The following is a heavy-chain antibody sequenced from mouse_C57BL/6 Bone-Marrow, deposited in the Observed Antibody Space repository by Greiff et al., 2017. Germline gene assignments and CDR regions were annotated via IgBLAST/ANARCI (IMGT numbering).Heavy chain of an antibody. J-gene: IGHJ3*01. D-gene: IGHD1-1*01. CDR1: GYTFTSYT. CDR2: INPSSGYT. CDR3: ARHGSSSWFAY. Sequence: QVQLQQSGAELARPGASVKMSCKASGYTFTSYTMHWVKQRPGQGLEWIGYINPSSGYTKYNQKFKDKATLTADKSSSTAYMQLRSLTSEDSAVYYCARHGSSSWFAYWGQGTLVTVSA. V-gene: IGHV1-4*01.